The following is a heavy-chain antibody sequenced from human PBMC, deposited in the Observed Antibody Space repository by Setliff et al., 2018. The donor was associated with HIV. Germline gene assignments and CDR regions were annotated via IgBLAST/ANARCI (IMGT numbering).Heavy chain of an antibody. J-gene: IGHJ6*02. Sequence: GASVKVSCKTSGYDFTGYQIHWVRRAPGQGLEWLGWINPHTGATNYAQNFQGRVIMTREKSISTAYLDLSGLRSDDTAVYYCSKSMKFYYYGLDVWGPGTAVTVSS. V-gene: IGHV1-2*02. CDR1: GYDFTGYQ. CDR2: INPHTGAT. CDR3: SKSMKFYYYGLDV. D-gene: IGHD2-8*01.